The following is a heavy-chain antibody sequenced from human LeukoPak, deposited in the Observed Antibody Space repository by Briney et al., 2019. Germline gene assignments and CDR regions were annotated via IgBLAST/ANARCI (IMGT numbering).Heavy chain of an antibody. Sequence: GGSLRLSCAASGFIFSSYSMNWVRQAPGKGLEWVSSISSSSSYIYYADSVKGRFTISRDNAKNSLYLQMNSLRAEDTAVYYCARVIPYDSSGYYYLYYFDYWGQGTLVTVSS. V-gene: IGHV3-21*01. CDR2: ISSSSSYI. CDR1: GFIFSSYS. D-gene: IGHD3-22*01. CDR3: ARVIPYDSSGYYYLYYFDY. J-gene: IGHJ4*02.